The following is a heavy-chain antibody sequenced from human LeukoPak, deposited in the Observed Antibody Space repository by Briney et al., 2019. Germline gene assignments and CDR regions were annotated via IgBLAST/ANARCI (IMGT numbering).Heavy chain of an antibody. CDR3: AKEENSSVRGAFDI. D-gene: IGHD6-19*01. CDR2: ISGPGGAT. Sequence: PGGSLRLSCAASGFTFSNYAMSWVRQAPGKGLEWVSTISGPGGATFYADSVKGRFTISRDNSKNTLYLQMNSLRVEDTAVYYCAKEENSSVRGAFDIWGQGTMVTVSS. CDR1: GFTFSNYA. V-gene: IGHV3-23*01. J-gene: IGHJ3*02.